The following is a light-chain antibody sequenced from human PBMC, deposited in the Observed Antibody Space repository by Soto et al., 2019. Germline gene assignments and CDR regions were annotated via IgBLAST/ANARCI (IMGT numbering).Light chain of an antibody. CDR3: QQYGSSPPGLT. V-gene: IGKV3-20*01. Sequence: EIVLTQSPGTLSLSPGERATLSCRASQSVSSSYLAWYQQKPGQAPRLLIYGASSSATGIPDRFSGSGSGTDFTLTISRLEPEEFAVYYCQQYGSSPPGLTFGGGNKVEIK. J-gene: IGKJ4*01. CDR1: QSVSSSY. CDR2: GAS.